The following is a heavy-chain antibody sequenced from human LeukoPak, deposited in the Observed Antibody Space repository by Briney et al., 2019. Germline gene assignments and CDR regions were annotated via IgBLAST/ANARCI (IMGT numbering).Heavy chain of an antibody. CDR3: ARLSRAVLTYGMDV. J-gene: IGHJ6*04. V-gene: IGHV5-51*01. D-gene: IGHD6-19*01. Sequence: GESLKISCKGSGYSFTSYWIAWVRQMPGKGLEWMGIIYPGYSDTRYSPSFQGQVTISADKSISTAYLQWSRLKGSDTAMYYCARLSRAVLTYGMDVWGKGTTVTVSS. CDR1: GYSFTSYW. CDR2: IYPGYSDT.